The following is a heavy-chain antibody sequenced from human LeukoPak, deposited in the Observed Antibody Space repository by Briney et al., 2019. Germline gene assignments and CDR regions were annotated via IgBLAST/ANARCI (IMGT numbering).Heavy chain of an antibody. V-gene: IGHV3-7*01. Sequence: GGSLRLSCAASGFTFSSYSMSWVRQAPGKGLEWVANIKQDGSENYYVDSVKGRFTISRDNAKNSLYLQMNSLRAEDTAVYYCARDLIAAAATRAFDIWGQGTMVTVSS. J-gene: IGHJ3*02. CDR1: GFTFSSYS. D-gene: IGHD6-13*01. CDR3: ARDLIAAAATRAFDI. CDR2: IKQDGSEN.